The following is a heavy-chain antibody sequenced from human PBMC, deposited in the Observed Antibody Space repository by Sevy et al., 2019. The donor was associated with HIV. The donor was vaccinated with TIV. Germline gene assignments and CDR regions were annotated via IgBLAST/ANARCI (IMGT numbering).Heavy chain of an antibody. CDR3: ARGFYYYDSSGYYWP. Sequence: ASVKVSCKASGYTFTGYYMHWVRQAPGQGLEWMGWINPNSGGTNYAQKFQGRVTMTRETSISTAYMELSRLGSDDTAVYYCARGFYYYDSSGYYWPWGQGTLVTVSS. CDR1: GYTFTGYY. J-gene: IGHJ5*02. V-gene: IGHV1-2*02. CDR2: INPNSGGT. D-gene: IGHD3-22*01.